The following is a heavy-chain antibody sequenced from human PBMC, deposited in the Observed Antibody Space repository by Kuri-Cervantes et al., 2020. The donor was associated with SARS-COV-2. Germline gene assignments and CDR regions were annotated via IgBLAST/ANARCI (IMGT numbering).Heavy chain of an antibody. CDR1: GGSISSSSYY. Sequence: SETLSLTCTVSGGSISSSSYYWGWIRQPPGKGLEWIGSIYYSGSTYYNPSLKSRVTISVDTSKNQFSLKLSSVTAAGTAVYYCARYRAFGAWADAFDIWGQGTMVTVSS. CDR2: IYYSGST. V-gene: IGHV4-39*01. J-gene: IGHJ3*02. CDR3: ARYRAFGAWADAFDI. D-gene: IGHD3-10*01.